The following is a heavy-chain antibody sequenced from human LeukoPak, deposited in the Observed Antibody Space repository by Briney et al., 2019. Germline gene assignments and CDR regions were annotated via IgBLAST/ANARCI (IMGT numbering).Heavy chain of an antibody. Sequence: GRSLRLSCAASGFTFSSYGMHWVRQAPGKGPEWVAAISYDGSHKYCVDSVKGRFTISRDNSKNTLYLQMNSLRPEDSAVYYCARDSESYFGNWFDPWGQGTLVTVSS. J-gene: IGHJ5*02. CDR3: ARDSESYFGNWFDP. CDR1: GFTFSSYG. D-gene: IGHD1-26*01. V-gene: IGHV3-30*03. CDR2: ISYDGSHK.